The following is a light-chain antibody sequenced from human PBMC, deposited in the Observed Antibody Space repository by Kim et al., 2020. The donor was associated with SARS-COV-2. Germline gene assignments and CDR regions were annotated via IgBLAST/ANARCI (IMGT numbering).Light chain of an antibody. J-gene: IGLJ3*02. V-gene: IGLV10-54*01. CDR2: RNN. CDR3: SAWDSSLSAWV. CDR1: NNNVGNQG. Sequence: QAGLTQPPSVSKGLRQTATLTCTGNNNNVGNQGAAWLQQHQGHPPKLLSYRNNNRPSGISERLSASRSGNTASLTITGLQPEDEGDYYCSAWDSSLSAWVFGGGTQLTVL.